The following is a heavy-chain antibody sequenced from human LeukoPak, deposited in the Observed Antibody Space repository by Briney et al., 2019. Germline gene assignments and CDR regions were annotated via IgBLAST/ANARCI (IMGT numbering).Heavy chain of an antibody. CDR2: INHSGST. CDR3: AREADYDFWSGYSHPPDY. D-gene: IGHD3-3*01. Sequence: SETLSLTCAVYGGSFSGYYWSWIRQPPGKGLEWIGEINHSGSTNYNPSLKSRVTISVDTSKNQFSLKLSSVTAADTAVYYCAREADYDFWSGYSHPPDYWGQGTLVTVSS. V-gene: IGHV4-34*01. CDR1: GGSFSGYY. J-gene: IGHJ4*02.